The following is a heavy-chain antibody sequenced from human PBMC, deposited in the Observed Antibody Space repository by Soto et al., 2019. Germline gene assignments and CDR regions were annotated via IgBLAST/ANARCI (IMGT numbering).Heavy chain of an antibody. Sequence: SETLSLTCAVSGGSISSSNWWSWVRQPPGKGLEWIGEIYHSGSTNYNPSLKSRVTISVDKSKNQFSLKLSSVTAADTAVYYCARGEVAGQPNWFDPWGQGTLVTVSS. CDR1: GGSISSSNW. J-gene: IGHJ5*02. CDR3: ARGEVAGQPNWFDP. CDR2: IYHSGST. V-gene: IGHV4-4*02. D-gene: IGHD6-19*01.